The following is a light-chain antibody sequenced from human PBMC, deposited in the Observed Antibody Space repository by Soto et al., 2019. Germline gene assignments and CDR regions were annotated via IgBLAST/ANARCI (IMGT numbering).Light chain of an antibody. Sequence: EIVLTQSPGTLSLSPGERATLSCRASQSVTSNFLAWYQQKPGQAPRLLIDGASSRVTGIPDRFSGSGSETDFTLTISTLEPEDLAVYYCQQYGSSPTTFGGGTRVEI. V-gene: IGKV3-20*01. CDR1: QSVTSNF. CDR3: QQYGSSPTT. CDR2: GAS. J-gene: IGKJ4*01.